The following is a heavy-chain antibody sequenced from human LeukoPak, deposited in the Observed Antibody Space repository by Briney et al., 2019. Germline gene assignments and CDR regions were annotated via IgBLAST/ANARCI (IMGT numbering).Heavy chain of an antibody. Sequence: ASVKVSCKASGYTFTSYYMHWVRQAPGQGLEWMGWMNPNSGNTGYAQKLQGRVTMTTDTSTSTAYMELRSLRSDDTAVYYCAADRIAAAGTEFDYWGQGTLVTVSS. J-gene: IGHJ4*02. V-gene: IGHV1-18*04. CDR1: GYTFTSYY. CDR3: AADRIAAAGTEFDY. CDR2: MNPNSGNT. D-gene: IGHD6-13*01.